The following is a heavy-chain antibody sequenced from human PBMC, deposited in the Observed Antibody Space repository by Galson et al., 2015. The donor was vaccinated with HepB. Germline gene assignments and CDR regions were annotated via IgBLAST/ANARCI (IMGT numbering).Heavy chain of an antibody. CDR3: ARDIMLTPTGFDY. CDR1: GYNFINYA. Sequence: SVKVSCKASGYNFINYAIHWVRQAPGQGLEWMGWINAGNGNTKYSQKFQGRVTIIRDTSANTAYMELLSLRSDDTAVYYCARDIMLTPTGFDYWGQGTLVTVSS. CDR2: INAGNGNT. V-gene: IGHV1-3*01. J-gene: IGHJ4*02. D-gene: IGHD4/OR15-4a*01.